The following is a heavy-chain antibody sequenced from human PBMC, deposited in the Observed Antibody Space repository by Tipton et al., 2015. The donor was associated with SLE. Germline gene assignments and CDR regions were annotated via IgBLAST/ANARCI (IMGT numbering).Heavy chain of an antibody. Sequence: GSLRLSCAASGFTFGSYSMHWVRQAPGKGLEWVSSISSSSNYIYYADSVKGRFTISRDNAKNSLYLQMNSLRAEDTAVYYCARQGYDSSGYYFDYWGQGTLVTVSS. CDR3: ARQGYDSSGYYFDY. CDR2: ISSSSNYI. D-gene: IGHD3-22*01. J-gene: IGHJ4*02. CDR1: GFTFGSYS. V-gene: IGHV3-21*01.